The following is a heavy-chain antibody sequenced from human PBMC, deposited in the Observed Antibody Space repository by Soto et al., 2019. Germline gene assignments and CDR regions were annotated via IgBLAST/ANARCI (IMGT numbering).Heavy chain of an antibody. D-gene: IGHD2-15*01. CDR1: GGSFGGHY. CDR3: ARDSGYCSGGSCYDEILGYYFDY. CDR2: INHSGST. Sequence: PSETLRLPCAVFGGSFGGHYWSWIRQPQGKGLEWIGEINHSGSTNYNPSLKSRVTISVDTSKNQFSLKLSSVTAEDTAVYYCARDSGYCSGGSCYDEILGYYFDYWGQGTLVTVSS. V-gene: IGHV4-34*01. J-gene: IGHJ4*02.